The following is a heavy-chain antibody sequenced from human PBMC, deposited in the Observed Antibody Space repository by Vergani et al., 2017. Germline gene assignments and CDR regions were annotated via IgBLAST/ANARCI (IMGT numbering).Heavy chain of an antibody. CDR3: ARYMVSRIVVVGFDY. J-gene: IGHJ4*02. CDR2: IYYSGST. D-gene: IGHD3-22*01. CDR1: GGSISSSSYY. Sequence: QLQLQESGPGLVKPSETLSLTCTVSGGSISSSSYYWGWIRQPPGKGLEWIGSIYYSGSTYYNPSLKSRGTISVDTSKNQFSLKLSSVTAADTAVYYCARYMVSRIVVVGFDYWGQGTLVTVSS. V-gene: IGHV4-39*07.